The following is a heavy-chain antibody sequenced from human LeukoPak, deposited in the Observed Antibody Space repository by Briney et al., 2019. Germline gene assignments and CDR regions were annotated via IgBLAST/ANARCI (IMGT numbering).Heavy chain of an antibody. Sequence: GGSLRLSCAASGFTFSSYWMSWVRQAPGKGLEWVANIKQDGSEKYYVDSVKGRFTISRDNAKNSLYLQMNSLRAEDTAVYYCARDGVTSTSWPYYYYGMDVWGQGTTVTVSS. CDR2: IKQDGSEK. J-gene: IGHJ6*02. V-gene: IGHV3-7*01. CDR3: ARDGVTSTSWPYYYYGMDV. CDR1: GFTFSSYW. D-gene: IGHD2-2*01.